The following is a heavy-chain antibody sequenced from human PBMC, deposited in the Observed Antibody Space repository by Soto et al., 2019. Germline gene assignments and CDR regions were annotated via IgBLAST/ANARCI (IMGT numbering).Heavy chain of an antibody. CDR1: GYTFTAYY. J-gene: IGHJ6*02. CDR2: INPKFGDT. V-gene: IGHV1-2*02. CDR3: VRNMDYYYGRGSGNGHGV. D-gene: IGHD3-10*02. Sequence: QVQLVQSGAEVKEPGDSVRVSCEASGYTFTAYYIHWVRQAPGQGLEWMGWINPKFGDTTYAQDFQGRVSMTRDMSISTVYMELSRLTFDDTAIYYCVRNMDYYYGRGSGNGHGVWGQGTTVTVFS.